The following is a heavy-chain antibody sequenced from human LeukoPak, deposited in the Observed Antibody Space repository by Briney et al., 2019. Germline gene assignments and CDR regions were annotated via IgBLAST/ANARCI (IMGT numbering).Heavy chain of an antibody. CDR3: ARELGYCSSTSCRNHDAFDI. CDR1: GGSVSSGSYY. Sequence: SGTLSLTCTVSGGSVSSGSYYWSWIRQPPGKGLEWIGYIYYSGSTNYNPSLKSRVTISVDTSKNQFSLKLSSVTAADTAVYYCARELGYCSSTSCRNHDAFDIWGQGTMVTVSS. D-gene: IGHD2-2*01. V-gene: IGHV4-61*01. J-gene: IGHJ3*02. CDR2: IYYSGST.